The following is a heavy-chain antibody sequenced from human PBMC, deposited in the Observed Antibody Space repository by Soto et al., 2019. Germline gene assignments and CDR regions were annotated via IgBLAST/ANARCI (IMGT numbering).Heavy chain of an antibody. CDR3: PRGDGEHNVGIGYLGRH. J-gene: IGHJ4*02. CDR2: IKSDGSGT. D-gene: IGHD3-3*01. V-gene: IGHV3-74*01. Sequence: EVQLVESGGGLVQPGGSLTLSCAASGFTFSSYWMHWVRQAPGKGLVWVSRIKSDGSGTIYGDSVKGRHTISRDNARNTLEPQMDCLEPEHTPVHFWPRGDGEHNVGIGYLGRHRAQGTLVSV. CDR1: GFTFSSYW.